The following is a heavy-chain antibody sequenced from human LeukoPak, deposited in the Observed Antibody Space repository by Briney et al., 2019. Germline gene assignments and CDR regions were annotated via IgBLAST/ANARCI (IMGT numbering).Heavy chain of an antibody. CDR3: AKDTGSGWYYFDY. J-gene: IGHJ4*02. CDR1: GFTFSSYG. Sequence: GGSLRLSCAASGFTFSSYGMHWVRQAPGKGLEWVTVISYDGSNKYYADSVKGRFTISRDNSKNTLYLQMNSLRAEDTAVYYCAKDTGSGWYYFDYWGQGTLVTVSS. CDR2: ISYDGSNK. V-gene: IGHV3-30*18. D-gene: IGHD6-19*01.